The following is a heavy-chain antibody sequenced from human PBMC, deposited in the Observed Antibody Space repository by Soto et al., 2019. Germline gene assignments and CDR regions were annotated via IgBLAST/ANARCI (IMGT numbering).Heavy chain of an antibody. V-gene: IGHV1-18*01. CDR3: ATDVGDYGDYPIFDY. CDR1: GCTFTSYG. CDR2: ISAYNGNT. D-gene: IGHD4-17*01. J-gene: IGHJ4*02. Sequence: ASVKVSCKASGCTFTSYGISWVRQAPGQGLEWMGWISAYNGNTNYAQKLQGRVTMTEDTSTDTAYMELSSLRSEDTAVYYCATDVGDYGDYPIFDYWGQGTLVTVSS.